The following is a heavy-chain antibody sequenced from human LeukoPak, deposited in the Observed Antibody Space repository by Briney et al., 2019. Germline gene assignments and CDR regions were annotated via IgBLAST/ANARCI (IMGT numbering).Heavy chain of an antibody. CDR3: ARETAYKDF. Sequence: ASVKVSCKASGYTFTGYYIHWVRHAPGQGIEWMGSSNPTSGGTNYAQKCQGRVTMTTDTSTSTAYMELSSLRSDDTAVYYCARETAYKDFWGQGTLVTVSS. D-gene: IGHD5-24*01. J-gene: IGHJ4*03. V-gene: IGHV1-2*02. CDR2: SNPTSGGT. CDR1: GYTFTGYY.